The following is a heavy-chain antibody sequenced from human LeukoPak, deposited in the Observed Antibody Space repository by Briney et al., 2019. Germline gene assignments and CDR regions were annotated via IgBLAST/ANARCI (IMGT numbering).Heavy chain of an antibody. CDR3: AREYYGGCVDY. V-gene: IGHV3-64*01. CDR1: GFTFSTYS. D-gene: IGHD3-10*01. J-gene: IGHJ4*02. Sequence: PGGSLRLSCAASGFTFSTYSMHWVRQAPGKGLESVSAISSNGDITYYANSVKGRFTISRDNSKNTLYLQMGSLRAEDMAVYYCAREYYGGCVDYWGQGTLVTVSS. CDR2: ISSNGDIT.